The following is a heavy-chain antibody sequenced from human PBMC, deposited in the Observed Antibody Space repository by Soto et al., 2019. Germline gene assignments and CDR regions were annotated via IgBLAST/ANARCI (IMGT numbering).Heavy chain of an antibody. J-gene: IGHJ6*02. V-gene: IGHV3-33*01. CDR2: IWYDGSKK. CDR1: GFTFSSFG. Sequence: QVQVVESGGGVVQPGRSLRLSCAASGFTFSSFGMHWVRQAPGKGLEWVSLIWYDGSKKSYGDSVKGRFTISRDNSRNTVYLKMNSLRADDTAVYYCARDASYYSLWSGYYPSRNDMDVWGQGTTVTVSS. CDR3: ARDASYYSLWSGYYPSRNDMDV. D-gene: IGHD3-3*01.